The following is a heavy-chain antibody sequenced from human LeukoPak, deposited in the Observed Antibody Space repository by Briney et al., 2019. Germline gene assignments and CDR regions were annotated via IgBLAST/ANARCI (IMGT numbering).Heavy chain of an antibody. CDR2: INNDGSSA. CDR3: ARVGIGNYYYYYGMDV. J-gene: IGHJ6*02. V-gene: IGHV3-74*01. CDR1: GFTFRSSW. Sequence: QSGGSLRLSCTASGFTFRSSWMHWVRQAPGKGLVWVARINNDGSSASYADSVKGRFTSSRDNAKSTLYLQMNSLRAEDTAVYYCARVGIGNYYYYYGMDVWGQGTTVTVSS.